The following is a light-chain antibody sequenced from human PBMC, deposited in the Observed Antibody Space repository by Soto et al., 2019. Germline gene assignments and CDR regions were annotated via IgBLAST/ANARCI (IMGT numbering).Light chain of an antibody. CDR3: QQYDNLVT. J-gene: IGKJ4*01. V-gene: IGKV1-33*01. Sequence: DSQIPQSPSSLSASVGARVTITCQASQDIRKYLNWYQQTPGTAPNLLIYDTSNLETGVPSRFSGSGSGTDFTFTISRLPPEDIATYDCQQYDNLVTVGGGTKVEIK. CDR2: DTS. CDR1: QDIRKY.